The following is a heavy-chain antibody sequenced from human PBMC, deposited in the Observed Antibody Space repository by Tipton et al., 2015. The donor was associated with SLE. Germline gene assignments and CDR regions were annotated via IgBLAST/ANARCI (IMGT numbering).Heavy chain of an antibody. Sequence: LRLSCTVSGASITRSTYYWAWIRQPPGKGLEWIGSVDSGGSTYSNPSLRTRVSIFIDTSKNQFSLKLSSVTAADTAVYYCARDPYYYDSTGSPYTYWGQGTLVTVSS. CDR3: ARDPYYYDSTGSPYTY. D-gene: IGHD3-22*01. V-gene: IGHV4-39*02. CDR1: GASITRSTYY. CDR2: VDSGGST. J-gene: IGHJ4*02.